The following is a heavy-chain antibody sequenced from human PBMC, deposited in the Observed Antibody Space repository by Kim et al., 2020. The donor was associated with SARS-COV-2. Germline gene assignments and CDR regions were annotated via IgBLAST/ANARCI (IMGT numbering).Heavy chain of an antibody. D-gene: IGHD5-12*01. CDR1: GYTFTSYA. V-gene: IGHV1-3*01. CDR2: INAGNGNT. CDR3: AREWLRPDFPRYYFDY. Sequence: ASVKVSCKASGYTFTSYAMHWVRQAPGQRLEWMGWINAGNGNTKYSQKFQGRVTITRDTSASTAYMELSSLRSEDTAVYYCAREWLRPDFPRYYFDYWGQGTLVTVSS. J-gene: IGHJ4*02.